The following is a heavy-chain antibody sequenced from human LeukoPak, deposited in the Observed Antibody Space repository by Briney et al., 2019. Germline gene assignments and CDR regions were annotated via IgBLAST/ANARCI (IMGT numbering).Heavy chain of an antibody. CDR2: IIPIFGTA. CDR1: GGTFSSYA. J-gene: IGHJ3*02. V-gene: IGHV1-69*13. Sequence: ASVEVSCKASGGTFSSYAISWVRQAPGQGLEWMGGIIPIFGTANYAQKFQGRVTITADESTSTAYMELSSLRSEDTAVYYCARDRDFWSGQTNDAFDIWGQGTMVTVSS. D-gene: IGHD3-3*01. CDR3: ARDRDFWSGQTNDAFDI.